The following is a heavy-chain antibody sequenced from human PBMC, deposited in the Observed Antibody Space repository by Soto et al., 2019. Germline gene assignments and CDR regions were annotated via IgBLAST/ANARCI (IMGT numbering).Heavy chain of an antibody. J-gene: IGHJ4*02. CDR1: GFTFSSYG. CDR2: ISYDGSNK. V-gene: IGHV3-30*18. D-gene: IGHD5-18*01. Sequence: PGGSLRLSCAASGFTFSSYGMHWVRQAPGKGLEWVAVISYDGSNKYYADSVKGRFTISRDNSKNTLYLQMNSLRAEDTAVYYCAKTSIVGIVDTAMDYYFDYWGQGTLVTVSS. CDR3: AKTSIVGIVDTAMDYYFDY.